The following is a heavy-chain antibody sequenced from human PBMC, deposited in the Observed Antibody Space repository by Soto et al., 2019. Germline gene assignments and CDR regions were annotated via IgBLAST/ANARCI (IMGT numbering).Heavy chain of an antibody. CDR2: IYYSGST. CDR1: GGSISSSSYY. CDR3: ARHYYDSSGYYPTEIDY. J-gene: IGHJ4*02. D-gene: IGHD3-22*01. Sequence: QLQLQESGPGLVKPSETLSLTCTVSGGSISSSSYYWGWIRQPPGKGLEWIGSIYYSGSTYYNPSHKGRVTISVDTSKIQFSLKLCSVTAADTAVYYCARHYYDSSGYYPTEIDYWGQGTLVTVSS. V-gene: IGHV4-39*01.